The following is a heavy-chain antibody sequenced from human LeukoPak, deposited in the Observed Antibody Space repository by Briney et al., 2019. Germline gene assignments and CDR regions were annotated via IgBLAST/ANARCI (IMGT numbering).Heavy chain of an antibody. CDR1: GFTFSSYA. J-gene: IGHJ4*02. V-gene: IGHV3-23*01. CDR2: ISGSGNRT. D-gene: IGHD2-15*01. Sequence: GGSLRLSCAASGFTFSSYAMSWVRQAPGKGLEWVSSISGSGNRTYYADSVKGRFTISRDNSKNTLYLQMNSLRAEDTAVYYCAALKVAAPFDYWGQGTPVTVSS. CDR3: AALKVAAPFDY.